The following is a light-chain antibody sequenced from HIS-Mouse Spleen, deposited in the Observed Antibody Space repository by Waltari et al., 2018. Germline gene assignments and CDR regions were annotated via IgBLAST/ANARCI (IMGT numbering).Light chain of an antibody. Sequence: QSVLTQPPSVSAAPGQKVTISCSGSSSNIGNNYVSWYQQLPGTAPKLLIYDNNKRPSGSPDRLSGSKSGTSATLGITGLQTGDEADYYCGTWDSSLSAWVFGGGTKLTVL. CDR2: DNN. J-gene: IGLJ3*02. CDR3: GTWDSSLSAWV. V-gene: IGLV1-51*01. CDR1: SSNIGNNY.